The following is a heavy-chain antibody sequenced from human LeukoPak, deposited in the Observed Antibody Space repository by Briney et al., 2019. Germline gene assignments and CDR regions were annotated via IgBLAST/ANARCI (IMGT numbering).Heavy chain of an antibody. D-gene: IGHD3-9*01. J-gene: IGHJ5*02. Sequence: SETLSLTCTVSGGSISSSSYYWGWIHQPPGKGLEWIGSIYYSGSTYYNPSLKSRVTISVDTSKNQFSLKLSSVTAADTAVYYCARQRGYFDWLSAPYNWFDPWGQGTLVTVSS. CDR2: IYYSGST. V-gene: IGHV4-39*01. CDR3: ARQRGYFDWLSAPYNWFDP. CDR1: GGSISSSSYY.